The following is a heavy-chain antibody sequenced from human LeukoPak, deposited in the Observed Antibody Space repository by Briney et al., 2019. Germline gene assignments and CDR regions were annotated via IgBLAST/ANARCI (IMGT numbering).Heavy chain of an antibody. Sequence: AGSLRLSCAASGFTFSTFALSWVRQAPGKGLEWVSGVSYTGVATYYADSVKGRFTISRDDCENILYLQMNGLRAEDTAVYFCAKAFREFGSSSSYSSFDSWGQGTMVTVSS. CDR2: VSYTGVAT. V-gene: IGHV3-23*01. CDR1: GFTFSTFA. J-gene: IGHJ3*01. CDR3: AKAFREFGSSSSYSSFDS. D-gene: IGHD5-18*01.